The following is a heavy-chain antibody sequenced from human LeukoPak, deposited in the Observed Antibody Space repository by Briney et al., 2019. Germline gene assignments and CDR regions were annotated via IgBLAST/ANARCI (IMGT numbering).Heavy chain of an antibody. CDR3: ARVRNQYYYGMDV. CDR2: IWYDGSNK. V-gene: IGHV3-33*01. J-gene: IGHJ6*02. D-gene: IGHD1-14*01. CDR1: GSTFSSYG. Sequence: GGSLRLSCAASGSTFSSYGMHWVRQAPGKGLEWVAVIWYDGSNKYYADSVKGRFTISRDNSKNTLYLQMNSLRAEDTAVYYCARVRNQYYYGMDVWGQGTTVTVSS.